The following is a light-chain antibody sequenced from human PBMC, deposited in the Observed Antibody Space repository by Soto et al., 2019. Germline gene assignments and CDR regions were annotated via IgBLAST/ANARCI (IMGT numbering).Light chain of an antibody. CDR3: SSFTSSDTLVV. CDR1: SSDVGGYNF. Sequence: QSALTQPASVSGSPGQSIIISCTGTSSDVGGYNFVSWYQHHPAKAPKLMIYDVSNRPSGVSNRFSGSKSGNTASLTISGLQAEDEAHYYCSSFTSSDTLVVFGGGTKVTVL. CDR2: DVS. J-gene: IGLJ2*01. V-gene: IGLV2-14*03.